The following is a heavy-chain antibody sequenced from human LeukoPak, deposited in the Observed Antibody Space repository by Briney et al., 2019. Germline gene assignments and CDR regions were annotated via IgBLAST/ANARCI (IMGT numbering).Heavy chain of an antibody. D-gene: IGHD2-15*01. CDR3: ARDGRRDWFDP. J-gene: IGHJ5*02. V-gene: IGHV4-59*01. CDR2: IYYSGST. CDR1: GGSISRYY. Sequence: SETLSLTCTVSGGSISRYYWSWIRQPPGKGLEWIGYIYYSGSTNYNPSLKSRVTISVDTSKNQFSLKVSSVTAADTAVYYCARDGRRDWFDPWGQGTLVTVSS.